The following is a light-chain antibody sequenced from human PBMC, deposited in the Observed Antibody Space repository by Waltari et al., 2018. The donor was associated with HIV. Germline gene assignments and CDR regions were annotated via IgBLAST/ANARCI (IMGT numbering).Light chain of an antibody. CDR3: CAYAAGHVTYV. J-gene: IGLJ1*01. CDR1: RDDIGSYHF. V-gene: IGLV2-11*01. Sequence: QSALTQPPSVSGSPGQSVTISCTGSRDDIGSYHFVSLYQPYPRKAPKLIIFDVNQRPSGVPERFSGSKSGNTASLTISGLQTEDEADYFCCAYAAGHVTYVFGSGTAVAVL. CDR2: DVN.